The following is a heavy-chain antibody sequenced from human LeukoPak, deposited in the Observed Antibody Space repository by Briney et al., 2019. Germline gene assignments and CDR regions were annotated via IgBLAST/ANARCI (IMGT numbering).Heavy chain of an antibody. J-gene: IGHJ1*01. V-gene: IGHV4-34*01. CDR3: ARGSNLYDFWSGYSTGYFQH. CDR1: GGSFSGYY. D-gene: IGHD3-3*01. Sequence: SETLSLTCAVYGGSFSGYYWSWIRQPPGKGLEWIGEINHSGGTNYNPSLKSRVTISVDTSKNQFSLKLSSVTAADTAVYYCARGSNLYDFWSGYSTGYFQHWGQGTLVTVSS. CDR2: INHSGGT.